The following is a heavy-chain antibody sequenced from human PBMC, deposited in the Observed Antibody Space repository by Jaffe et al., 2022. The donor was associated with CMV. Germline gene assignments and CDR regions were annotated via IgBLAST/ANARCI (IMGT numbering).Heavy chain of an antibody. J-gene: IGHJ4*02. CDR3: AKDPYDFWSGYYRVRPRAYYFDY. CDR1: GFTFSSYA. CDR2: ISGSGGST. V-gene: IGHV3-23*01. Sequence: EVQLLESGGGLVQPGGSLRLSCAASGFTFSSYAMSWVRQAPGKGLEWVSAISGSGGSTYYADSVKGRFTISRDNSKNTLYLQMNSLRAEDTAVYYCAKDPYDFWSGYYRVRPRAYYFDYWGQGTLVTVSS. D-gene: IGHD3-3*01.